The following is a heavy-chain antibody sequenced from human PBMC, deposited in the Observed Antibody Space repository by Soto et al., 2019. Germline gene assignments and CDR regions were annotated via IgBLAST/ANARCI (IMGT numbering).Heavy chain of an antibody. CDR2: ISYSGST. V-gene: IGHV4-31*03. Sequence: QVQLQESGPGLVKPSQTLSLTCTVSGGSISSGRYYWSWIRQHPGKGLEWIGYISYSGSTSYNPSLKSRVNISVATSKTQFSLKLCSVTAADTAVYYCARSPEATVTAFDYWGQGTLVTVSS. J-gene: IGHJ4*02. D-gene: IGHD4-17*01. CDR3: ARSPEATVTAFDY. CDR1: GGSISSGRYY.